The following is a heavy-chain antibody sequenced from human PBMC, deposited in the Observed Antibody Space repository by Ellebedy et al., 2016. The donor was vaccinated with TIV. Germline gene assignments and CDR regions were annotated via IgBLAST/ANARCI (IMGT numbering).Heavy chain of an antibody. CDR3: ARGSAMVSF. CDR2: IKQDGSEK. Sequence: GESLKISCAASGFIFGSYWMSWVRQAPGKGLEWVANIKQDGSEKYYEDSVKGRFTISRDNAKNSLFLQMNSLRVEDTAVYYCARGSAMVSFWGQGALVTVSS. D-gene: IGHD5-18*01. CDR1: GFIFGSYW. J-gene: IGHJ4*02. V-gene: IGHV3-7*03.